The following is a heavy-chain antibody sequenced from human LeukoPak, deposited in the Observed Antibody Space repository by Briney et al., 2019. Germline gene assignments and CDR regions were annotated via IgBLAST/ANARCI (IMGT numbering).Heavy chain of an antibody. V-gene: IGHV4-34*01. CDR2: INHSGST. CDR3: ARAGGNCSSTSCSEESWFDP. Sequence: PSETLSLTCAVYGGSFSGYYWSWIRQPPGKGLEWIGEINHSGSTNYNPSLKSRVTISVDTSKNQFSLKLSSVTAADTAVYYCARAGGNCSSTSCSEESWFDPWGQGTLVTVSS. D-gene: IGHD2-2*01. CDR1: GGSFSGYY. J-gene: IGHJ5*02.